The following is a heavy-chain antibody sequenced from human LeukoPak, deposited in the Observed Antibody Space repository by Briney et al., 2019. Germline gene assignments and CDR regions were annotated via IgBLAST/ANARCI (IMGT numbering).Heavy chain of an antibody. V-gene: IGHV4-61*01. J-gene: IGHJ4*02. CDR3: ARDRGYYGSGSYSQGSYFDY. D-gene: IGHD3-10*01. CDR1: GGSVSIGSYY. Sequence: PSETLSLTCSVSGGSVSIGSYYWSWIRQPRGKGLEWIGYNYYSGSNNYNPSLESRVTISVDTSKNQFSLTLTSVTAADTAVYYCARDRGYYGSGSYSQGSYFDYWGQGSLVTVSS. CDR2: NYYSGSN.